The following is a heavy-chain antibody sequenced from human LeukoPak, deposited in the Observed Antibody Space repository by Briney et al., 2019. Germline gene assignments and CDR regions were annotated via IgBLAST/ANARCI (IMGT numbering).Heavy chain of an antibody. CDR2: INHSGST. Sequence: SETLSLTCAVCGGSFSGYYWSWIRQPPGKGLEWIGEINHSGSTNYNPSLKSRVTISVDTSKNQFSLKLSSVTAADTAVYYCASRNSSSSYSFDYWGQGTLVTVSS. J-gene: IGHJ4*02. CDR3: ASRNSSSSYSFDY. V-gene: IGHV4-34*01. D-gene: IGHD6-6*01. CDR1: GGSFSGYY.